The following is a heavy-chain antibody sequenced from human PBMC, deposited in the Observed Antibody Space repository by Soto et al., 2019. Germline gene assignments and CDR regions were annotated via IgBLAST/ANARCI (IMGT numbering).Heavy chain of an antibody. D-gene: IGHD3-3*01. CDR3: ARPRLRFLEWSLNY. V-gene: IGHV5-51*01. Sequence: GESLKISCKGSGYSFTSYWIGWVRQMPGKGLDLLGIFFPGDFDTRYSPSFQGQVTISADTSISTAYLQWSSLKASDTAMYYCARPRLRFLEWSLNYWGQGTLVTVSS. J-gene: IGHJ4*02. CDR2: FFPGDFDT. CDR1: GYSFTSYW.